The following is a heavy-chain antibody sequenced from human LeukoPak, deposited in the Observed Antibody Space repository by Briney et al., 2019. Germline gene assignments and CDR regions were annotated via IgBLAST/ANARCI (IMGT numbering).Heavy chain of an antibody. V-gene: IGHV4-39*07. CDR2: IYYSGST. J-gene: IGHJ5*02. D-gene: IGHD2-15*01. CDR1: GGSISSSSHY. CDR3: ARVLGSGAGLGWFDP. Sequence: SETLSLTCTVSGGSISSSSHYWGWIRQPPGKGLEWIGSIYYSGSTYYNPSLKSRVTISIDTSKNQFSLNLSSVTAADTAVYYCARVLGSGAGLGWFDPWGQGTLVTVSS.